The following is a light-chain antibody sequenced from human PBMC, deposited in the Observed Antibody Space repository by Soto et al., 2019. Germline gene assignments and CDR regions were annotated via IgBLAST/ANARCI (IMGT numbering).Light chain of an antibody. J-gene: IGLJ3*02. CDR2: GNS. CDR3: QSYDSSLSGSV. V-gene: IGLV1-40*01. CDR1: SSNIGAGYD. Sequence: QLVLTQPPSVSGAPGQRVTISCTGSSSNIGAGYDVHWYQQLPGTAPKFLIYGNSNRPSGVPERFSGSKSGTSAFLAITGLQAEDEADYYCQSYDSSLSGSVFGGGTKLTVL.